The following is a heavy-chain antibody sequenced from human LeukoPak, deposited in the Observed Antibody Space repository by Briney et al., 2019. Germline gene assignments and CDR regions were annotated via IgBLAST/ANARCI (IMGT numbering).Heavy chain of an antibody. CDR2: MNPNSGNT. CDR3: ARHDTMVRGVITPVRAFDI. CDR1: GYTFTSYD. J-gene: IGHJ3*02. V-gene: IGHV1-8*01. Sequence: ASVKVSCKASGYTFTSYDINWVQQATGQGLEWMGWMNPNSGNTGYAQKFQGRVTMTRNTSISTAYMELSSLRSEDTAVYYCARHDTMVRGVITPVRAFDIWGQGTMVTVSS. D-gene: IGHD3-10*01.